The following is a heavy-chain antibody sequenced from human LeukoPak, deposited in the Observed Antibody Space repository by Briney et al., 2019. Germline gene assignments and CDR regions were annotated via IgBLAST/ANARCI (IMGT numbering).Heavy chain of an antibody. CDR1: GHPINSAYC. Sequence: TSETLSLTCAVSGHPINSAYCWVWIRQPPGKGLEWIGSLYHPDSTYYNPSLESRVTMSVDTSRNQFSLKLSFVTAADTAVYYCARQFDSYFYYYLDVWGTGTTVTVSS. CDR2: LYHPDST. V-gene: IGHV4-38-2*01. D-gene: IGHD3-10*01. CDR3: ARQFDSYFYYYLDV. J-gene: IGHJ6*03.